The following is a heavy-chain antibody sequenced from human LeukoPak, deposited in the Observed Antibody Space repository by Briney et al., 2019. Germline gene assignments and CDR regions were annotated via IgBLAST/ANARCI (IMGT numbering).Heavy chain of an antibody. Sequence: PSETLSLTCAVYGGSFSGYYWSWIRQPPGKGLEWIGEINHSGCTNYNPSLKSRVTISVDTSKNQFTPKLSSVTAADTAVYYCARKGGYSYGYSFDYWGQGTLVTVSS. J-gene: IGHJ4*02. CDR2: INHSGCT. CDR3: ARKGGYSYGYSFDY. CDR1: GGSFSGYY. D-gene: IGHD5-18*01. V-gene: IGHV4-34*01.